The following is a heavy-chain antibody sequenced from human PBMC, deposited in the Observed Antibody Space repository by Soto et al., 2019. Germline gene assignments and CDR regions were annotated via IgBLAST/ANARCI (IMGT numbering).Heavy chain of an antibody. CDR2: ISYDGSNK. J-gene: IGHJ4*02. CDR3: AKGPLEVRGGMAFDY. D-gene: IGHD3-10*01. V-gene: IGHV3-30*18. CDR1: GFTFSSYG. Sequence: GGSLRLSCAASGFTFSSYGTHWVRQAPGKGLEWVAVISYDGSNKYYADSVEGRFTISRDNSKNTLYLQMKSLRAEDTAVYYCAKGPLEVRGGMAFDYWGQGTLVTVSS.